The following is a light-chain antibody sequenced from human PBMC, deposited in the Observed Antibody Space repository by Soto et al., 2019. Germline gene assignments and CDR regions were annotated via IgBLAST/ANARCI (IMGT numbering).Light chain of an antibody. J-gene: IGLJ1*01. V-gene: IGLV2-14*01. CDR2: DAR. CDR1: SSDVGGFNS. CDR3: SSYTGSTPYV. Sequence: QSVLTQPASVSGSPGQSITISCTGTSSDVGGFNSVSWYQQYPGKAPKLMIYDARNRPSGVSNRFSGSKSGNTASLTISGLQAEDEADYYCSSYTGSTPYVFGTGTKVTVL.